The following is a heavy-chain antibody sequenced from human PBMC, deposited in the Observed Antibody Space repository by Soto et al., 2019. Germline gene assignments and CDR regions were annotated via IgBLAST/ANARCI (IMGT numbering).Heavy chain of an antibody. V-gene: IGHV5-51*01. CDR3: ARSPRSSPYFDY. Sequence: GESLKISCQCSGYTFSNFWIGWVRQLPGKGLEWMGIIYPGDHETRYSPSFHGKVTISADKSITTAYLQWNSLEASDTAFYFCARSPRSSPYFDYWGQGALVTVSS. J-gene: IGHJ4*02. CDR2: IYPGDHET. D-gene: IGHD6-13*01. CDR1: GYTFSNFW.